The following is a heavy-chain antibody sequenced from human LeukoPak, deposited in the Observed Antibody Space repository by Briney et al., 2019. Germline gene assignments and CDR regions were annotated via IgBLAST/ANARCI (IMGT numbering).Heavy chain of an antibody. J-gene: IGHJ5*01. Sequence: DSMKGRFTISRDNAQNSLNLQMDSLRAEDTAVYYCARSGGYSGYPIDSWGQGVLVTVFS. CDR3: ARSGGYSGYPIDS. V-gene: IGHV3-7*01. D-gene: IGHD5-12*01.